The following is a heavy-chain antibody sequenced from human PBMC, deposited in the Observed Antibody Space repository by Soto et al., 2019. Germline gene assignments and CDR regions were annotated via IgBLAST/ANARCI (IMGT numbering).Heavy chain of an antibody. Sequence: GESLKISCAASGFTFSSYAMHWVRQAPGKGLEWVAVISYDGSNKYYADSVKGRFTISRDNSKNTLYLQMNSLRAEDTAVYYCAREGGKYCSGGSCYPYYFDYWGQGTLVTVSS. D-gene: IGHD2-15*01. CDR1: GFTFSSYA. CDR3: AREGGKYCSGGSCYPYYFDY. J-gene: IGHJ4*02. V-gene: IGHV3-30*04. CDR2: ISYDGSNK.